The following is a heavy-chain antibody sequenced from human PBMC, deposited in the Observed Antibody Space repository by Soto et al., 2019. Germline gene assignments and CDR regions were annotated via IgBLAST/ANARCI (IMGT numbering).Heavy chain of an antibody. V-gene: IGHV4-31*02. CDR1: GGSISSGGYY. CDR3: AIPRVYYDILTGYSPGAFDI. CDR2: IYYSGST. Sequence: SETLSLTCTVSGGSISSGGYYWSWIRQHPGKGLEWIGYIYYSGSTYYNPSLKSRVTISVDTSKNQFSLKLSSVTAADTAVYYCAIPRVYYDILTGYSPGAFDIWGQGTMVTVS. D-gene: IGHD3-9*01. J-gene: IGHJ3*02.